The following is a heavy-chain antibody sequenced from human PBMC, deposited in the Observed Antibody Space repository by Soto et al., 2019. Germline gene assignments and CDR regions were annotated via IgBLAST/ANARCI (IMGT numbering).Heavy chain of an antibody. J-gene: IGHJ6*02. CDR3: AREALWSGYYPIVEYGMDV. CDR1: GGSISSGDYY. D-gene: IGHD3-3*01. V-gene: IGHV4-30-4*01. CDR2: IYYSGST. Sequence: PSETLSLTCTVSGGSISSGDYYWSWIRQPPGKGLEWIGYIYYSGSTYYNPSLKSRVTISVDTSKNQFSLKLSSVTAADTAVYYCAREALWSGYYPIVEYGMDVWGQGTTVTVSS.